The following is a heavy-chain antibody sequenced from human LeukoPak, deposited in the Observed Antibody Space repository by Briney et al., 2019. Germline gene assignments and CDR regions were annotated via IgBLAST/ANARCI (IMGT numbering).Heavy chain of an antibody. CDR1: GDSISSSSYY. D-gene: IGHD6-6*01. Sequence: SETLSLTCTVSGDSISSSSYYWGWIRQPPGKGLEWIGSIYYSGSTYYNPSLKSRVTISVDTSKNQFSLKLSSVTAADTAVYYCAREVDEIAARPDYWGQGTLVTVSS. V-gene: IGHV4-39*07. CDR2: IYYSGST. CDR3: AREVDEIAARPDY. J-gene: IGHJ4*02.